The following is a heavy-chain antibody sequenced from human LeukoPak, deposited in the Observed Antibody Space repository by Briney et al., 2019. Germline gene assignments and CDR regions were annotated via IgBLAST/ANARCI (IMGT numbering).Heavy chain of an antibody. CDR3: ARGAKSYYYYHMDV. V-gene: IGHV1-2*02. CDR1: GYTFTGYY. J-gene: IGHJ6*03. CDR2: INPNSGGT. Sequence: SVKVSFKASGYTFTGYYMHWVRQAPGQGRAGMGWINPNSGGTNYPQKFQGRVTMTRDTSISTAYMEVSTLTFDDTAVYYCARGAKSYYYYHMDVWGKGTTVTVSS.